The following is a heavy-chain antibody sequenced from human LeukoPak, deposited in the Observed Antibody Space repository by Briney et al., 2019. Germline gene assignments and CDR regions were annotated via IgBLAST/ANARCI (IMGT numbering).Heavy chain of an antibody. CDR2: INPNSGGT. Sequence: ASVKVSCKASGYTFTGYYMHWVRQAPGQGLEWMGWINPNSGGTNYAQKFQGRVTMTRDTSISTAYMELSRLRSDDTAVYYCARDGTQTYYYGSGSYHYMDVWGKGTTVTISS. D-gene: IGHD3-10*01. V-gene: IGHV1-2*02. J-gene: IGHJ6*03. CDR1: GYTFTGYY. CDR3: ARDGTQTYYYGSGSYHYMDV.